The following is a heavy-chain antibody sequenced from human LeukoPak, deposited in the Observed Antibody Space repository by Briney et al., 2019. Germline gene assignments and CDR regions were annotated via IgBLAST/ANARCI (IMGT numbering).Heavy chain of an antibody. CDR1: GFTFSSYG. D-gene: IGHD1-26*01. J-gene: IGHJ4*02. Sequence: PGGSLRLSCAASGFTFSSYGMHWVRQAPGKGLEWVAVISYDGSNKYYADSVKGRFTISRDNSKNTLYLQMNSLRAEDTAVYYCAKVHSGGSYGARIKYYFDYWGQGTLVTVSS. CDR3: AKVHSGGSYGARIKYYFDY. CDR2: ISYDGSNK. V-gene: IGHV3-30*18.